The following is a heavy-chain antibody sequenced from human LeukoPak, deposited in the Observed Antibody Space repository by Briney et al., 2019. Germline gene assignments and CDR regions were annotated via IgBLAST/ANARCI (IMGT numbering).Heavy chain of an antibody. CDR2: INPSGGST. V-gene: IGHV1-46*01. CDR1: GYTFTSYY. CDR3: ARPYYDSSGYTGDFQH. D-gene: IGHD3-22*01. Sequence: GASVKVSCKASGYTFTSYYMHWVRQAPGQGLEWMGIINPSGGSTSYAQKFQGRVTMTRDTSTSTVYMELSSLRSEDTAVYYCARPYYDSSGYTGDFQHWGQGTLVTVSS. J-gene: IGHJ1*01.